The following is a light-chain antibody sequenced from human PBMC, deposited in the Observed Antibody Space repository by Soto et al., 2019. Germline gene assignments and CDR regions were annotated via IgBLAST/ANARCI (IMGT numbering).Light chain of an antibody. CDR1: QSVSSRF. Sequence: EIGLTQSPGTLSLSPGARATLSCRASQSVSSRFLACYQQKPGQAPRLLMYGASSSATGIPDRFSGTGSWTDFTLAISSLEPEDVAVYYCQHYGSSPYTFGLGTKLEIK. CDR3: QHYGSSPYT. V-gene: IGKV3-20*01. CDR2: GAS. J-gene: IGKJ2*01.